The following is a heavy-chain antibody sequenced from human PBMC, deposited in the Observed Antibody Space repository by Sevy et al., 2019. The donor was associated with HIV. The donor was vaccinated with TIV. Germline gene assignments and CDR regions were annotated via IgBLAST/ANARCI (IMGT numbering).Heavy chain of an antibody. CDR3: ARGRLIVARERWFDP. CDR1: GASMRSGTYY. V-gene: IGHV4-31*03. Sequence: SETLSLTCTVSGASMRSGTYYWSWIRQHPGKGLEWIGYIYYTGSTYYNPSLKSRVIISLDASKNQFSLKLSSVTAADTAVYYCARGRLIVARERWFDPWGQGILVTVSS. J-gene: IGHJ5*02. CDR2: IYYTGST. D-gene: IGHD5-12*01.